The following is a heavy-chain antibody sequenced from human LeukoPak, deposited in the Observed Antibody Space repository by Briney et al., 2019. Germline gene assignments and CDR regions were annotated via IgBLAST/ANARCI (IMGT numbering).Heavy chain of an antibody. Sequence: SETLSLTCTVSGGSISSSSYYWGWIRQPPGKGLEWIGSIYYSGSTYYNPSLKSRVTISVDTSKNQFSLKLSSVTAADTAVYYCARNPAGYFIDAFDIWGQGTMVTVSS. CDR1: GGSISSSSYY. V-gene: IGHV4-39*01. D-gene: IGHD5-18*01. CDR3: ARNPAGYFIDAFDI. CDR2: IYYSGST. J-gene: IGHJ3*02.